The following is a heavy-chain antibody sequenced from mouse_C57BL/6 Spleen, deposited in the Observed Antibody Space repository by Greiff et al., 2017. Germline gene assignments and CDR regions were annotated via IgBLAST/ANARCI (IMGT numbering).Heavy chain of an antibody. D-gene: IGHD1-1*01. Sequence: VQLQQSGAELMKPGASVKLSCKATGYTFTGYWIEWVKQRPGYGLEWIGEILPGSGSTNYNEKFKGKATFTADTSSNTAYMQLSSLTTEDSAIYYCARWANYYGSSYLEGDFDYWGQGTTLTVSS. J-gene: IGHJ2*01. CDR1: GYTFTGYW. CDR2: ILPGSGST. CDR3: ARWANYYGSSYLEGDFDY. V-gene: IGHV1-9*01.